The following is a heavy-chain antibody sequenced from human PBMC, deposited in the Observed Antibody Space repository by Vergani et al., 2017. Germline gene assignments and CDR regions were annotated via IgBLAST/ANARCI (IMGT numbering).Heavy chain of an antibody. CDR1: GYSFTSYW. D-gene: IGHD1-26*01. V-gene: IGHV5-51*01. J-gene: IGHJ6*03. CDR3: ARLGATTGYYYYYMDV. Sequence: EVQLVQSGAEVKKPGESLKISCKGSGYSFTSYWIGWVRQMPGKGLEWMGIIYPGDSDTRYSPSFQGQVPISADKSISTAYLQWSSLKASDTAMYYCARLGATTGYYYYYMDVWGKGTTVTVSS. CDR2: IYPGDSDT.